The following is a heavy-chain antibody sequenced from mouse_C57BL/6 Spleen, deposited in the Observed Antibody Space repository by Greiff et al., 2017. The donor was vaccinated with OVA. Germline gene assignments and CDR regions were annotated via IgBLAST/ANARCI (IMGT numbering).Heavy chain of an antibody. V-gene: IGHV1-42*01. CDR1: GYSFTGYY. D-gene: IGHD1-1*01. CDR2: INPSTGGT. Sequence: VQLKQSGPELVKPGASVKISCKASGYSFTGYYMNWVKQSPEKSLEWIGEINPSTGGTTYNQKFKAKATLTVDKSSSTAYMQLKSLTSEDSAVYYCARNYGSSYVGYWYFDVWGTGTTVTVSS. J-gene: IGHJ1*03. CDR3: ARNYGSSYVGYWYFDV.